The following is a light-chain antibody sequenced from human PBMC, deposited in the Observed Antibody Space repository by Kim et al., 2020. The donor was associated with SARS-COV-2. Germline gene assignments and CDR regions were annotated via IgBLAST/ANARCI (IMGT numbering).Light chain of an antibody. J-gene: IGKJ4*01. CDR3: QQLNSYPLT. Sequence: ASVGDRVTITCRASQDISSYLAWYQVKPGKTPNLLIYAASTLESGVPSRFSGSGSGTEFTLTISTLQPEDLATYYCQQLNSYPLTFGGGTKVDIK. V-gene: IGKV1-9*01. CDR1: QDISSY. CDR2: AAS.